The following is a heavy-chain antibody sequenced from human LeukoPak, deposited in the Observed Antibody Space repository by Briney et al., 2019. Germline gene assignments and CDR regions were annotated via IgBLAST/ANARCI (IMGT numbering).Heavy chain of an antibody. CDR3: ARGHYDSSGYAYDY. CDR1: GGSISSHY. Sequence: SETLSLTCTVSGGSISSHYWSWIRQPPGKGLEWIGYIYYSGSTNCNPSLKSRVTISVDTSKNQFSLKLSSVTAADTAVYYCARGHYDSSGYAYDYWGQGTLVTVSS. J-gene: IGHJ4*02. D-gene: IGHD3-22*01. CDR2: IYYSGST. V-gene: IGHV4-59*11.